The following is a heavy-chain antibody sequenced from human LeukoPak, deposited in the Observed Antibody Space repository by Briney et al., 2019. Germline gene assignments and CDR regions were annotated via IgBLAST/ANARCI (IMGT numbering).Heavy chain of an antibody. CDR1: GFTFSTHG. J-gene: IGHJ3*02. Sequence: GGSVRLSCAASGFTFSTHGMNWVRQAPGKGLEWVSFIDTTTSYKYHADSVKGRFTISRDNAKNSLYLQMNSLRADDTAFYYCARGRSITILRGVAISDGFDIWGQGTMVTVSS. V-gene: IGHV3-21*01. CDR2: IDTTTSYK. D-gene: IGHD3-10*01. CDR3: ARGRSITILRGVAISDGFDI.